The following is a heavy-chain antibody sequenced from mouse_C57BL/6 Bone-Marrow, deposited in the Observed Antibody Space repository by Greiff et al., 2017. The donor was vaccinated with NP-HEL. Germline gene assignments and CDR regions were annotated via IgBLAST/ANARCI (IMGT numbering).Heavy chain of an antibody. V-gene: IGHV1-39*01. CDR2: INPNYGTT. Sequence: VQLKESGPELVKPGASVKISCKASGYSFTDYNMNWVKQSNGKSLEWIGVINPNYGTTSYNQKFKGKATLTVDQSSSTAYMQLNSLTSEDSAVYYCAIPYYYGSPYYFDYWGQGTTLTVSS. CDR1: GYSFTDYN. D-gene: IGHD1-1*01. CDR3: AIPYYYGSPYYFDY. J-gene: IGHJ2*01.